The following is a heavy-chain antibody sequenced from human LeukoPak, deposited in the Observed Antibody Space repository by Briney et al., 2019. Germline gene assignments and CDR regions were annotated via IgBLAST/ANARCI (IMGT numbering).Heavy chain of an antibody. J-gene: IGHJ4*02. CDR2: ISYDGSNK. D-gene: IGHD3-3*01. CDR3: ARELRFLEWADY. V-gene: IGHV3-30-3*01. CDR1: GFTFSSYA. Sequence: PGRSLRLSCAASGFTFSSYAMHWVRQAPGKGLEWVAVISYDGSNKYYADSVKGRFTISRDNSKNTLYLHMNSLRTEDTAVYFCARELRFLEWADYWGQGTLVTVSS.